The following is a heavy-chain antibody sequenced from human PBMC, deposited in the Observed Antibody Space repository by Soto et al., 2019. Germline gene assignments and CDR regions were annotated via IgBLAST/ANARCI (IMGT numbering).Heavy chain of an antibody. D-gene: IGHD3-9*01. V-gene: IGHV4-59*01. CDR2: IFYSGKI. J-gene: IGHJ2*01. CDR3: ARGGHPHYFILTGDPYWFFTF. Sequence: SETLSLTCTVSVGSISSYYWRWIRQPPGKGLEWIGYIFYSGKIDYNPSLKSRVTMSVDMSKNQISLKLTSVSAADTAVYYCARGGHPHYFILTGDPYWFFTFWARGTLVTVSS. CDR1: VGSISSYY.